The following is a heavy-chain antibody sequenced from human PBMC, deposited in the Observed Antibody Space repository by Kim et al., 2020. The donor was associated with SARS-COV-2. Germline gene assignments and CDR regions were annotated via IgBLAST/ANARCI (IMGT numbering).Heavy chain of an antibody. D-gene: IGHD2-15*01. J-gene: IGHJ6*02. CDR3: ARDGGGKFPYGMDV. CDR2: ISYDGSNK. CDR1: GFTFSSYA. Sequence: GGSLRLSCAASGFTFSSYAMHWVRQAPGKGLEWVAVISYDGSNKYYADSVKGRFTISRDNSKNTLYLQMNSLRAEDTAVYYCARDGGGKFPYGMDVWGQG. V-gene: IGHV3-30*04.